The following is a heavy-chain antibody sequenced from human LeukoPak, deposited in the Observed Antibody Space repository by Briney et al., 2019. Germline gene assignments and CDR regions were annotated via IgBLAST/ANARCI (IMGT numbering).Heavy chain of an antibody. Sequence: GGSLRLSCAASGFSFSTYSMNWVRQAPGKGLEWVSSISSSGSYKYYADSVKGRFTISRDNVKNSLYLQMNSLGDEDTAVYYCAREIEEAFDIWGRGTMVTVSS. CDR2: ISSSGSYK. CDR1: GFSFSTYS. J-gene: IGHJ3*02. CDR3: AREIEEAFDI. V-gene: IGHV3-21*01.